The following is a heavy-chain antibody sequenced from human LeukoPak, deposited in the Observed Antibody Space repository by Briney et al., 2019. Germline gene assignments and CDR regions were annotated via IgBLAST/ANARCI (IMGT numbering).Heavy chain of an antibody. CDR1: GVTFSNAW. CDR2: IKSKTDGGAT. CDR3: TTRVTGDFGSYFDC. V-gene: IGHV3-15*01. J-gene: IGHJ4*02. Sequence: PGGSLRLSCAASGVTFSNAWMSWVRQAPGKGLEWVGRIKSKTDGGATDYAAPVKGRFTISRDDSQNMLYLQMNSLKTEDTAMYYCTTRVTGDFGSYFDCWGQGTLVTVSS. D-gene: IGHD7-27*01.